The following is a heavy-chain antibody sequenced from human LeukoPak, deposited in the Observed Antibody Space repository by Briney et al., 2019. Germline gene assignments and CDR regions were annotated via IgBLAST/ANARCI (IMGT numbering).Heavy chain of an antibody. D-gene: IGHD3-22*01. CDR3: ARIPYYYDSSGLPLDY. Sequence: ASVKVSCKASGYTFTSYYMHWVRQAPGQGLEWMEIINPSGGSTSYAQKFQGRVTMTRDTSTSTVYMELSSLRSDDTAVYYCARIPYYYDSSGLPLDYWGQGTLVTVSS. CDR1: GYTFTSYY. CDR2: INPSGGST. J-gene: IGHJ4*02. V-gene: IGHV1-46*01.